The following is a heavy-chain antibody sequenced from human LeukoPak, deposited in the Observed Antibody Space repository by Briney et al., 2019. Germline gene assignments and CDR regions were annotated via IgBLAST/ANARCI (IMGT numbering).Heavy chain of an antibody. V-gene: IGHV3-23*01. CDR2: ISGSGGST. D-gene: IGHD6-13*01. J-gene: IGHJ4*02. CDR1: GFTFNNYS. CDR3: AKDPSSSWYYFDY. Sequence: GSLRLSLSASGFTFNNYSINWVRQAPGKRLELGSAISGSGGSTYYADSVKGRFTISRDNSKNTLYLQMNSLRAEDTAVYYCAKDPSSSWYYFDYWGQGTLVTVSS.